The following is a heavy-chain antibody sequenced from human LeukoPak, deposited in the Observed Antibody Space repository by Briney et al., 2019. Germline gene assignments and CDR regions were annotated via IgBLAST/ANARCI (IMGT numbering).Heavy chain of an antibody. V-gene: IGHV3-74*01. Sequence: GGSLRLSCAASGFTFSSYWMHWVRQAPGKGLVWVSRINSDGSITTYADSVRGRFTISRDNAKSTLYLQMNSLRAEDTAVYYCAREDGYSSSWYRYFDLWGRGTLVTVSS. D-gene: IGHD6-13*01. J-gene: IGHJ2*01. CDR3: AREDGYSSSWYRYFDL. CDR2: INSDGSIT. CDR1: GFTFSSYW.